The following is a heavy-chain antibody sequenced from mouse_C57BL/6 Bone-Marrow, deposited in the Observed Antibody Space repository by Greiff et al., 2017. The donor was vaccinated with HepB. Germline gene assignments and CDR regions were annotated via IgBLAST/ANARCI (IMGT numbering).Heavy chain of an antibody. CDR3: AKRGDGYYEIMDY. CDR2: IDPNSGGT. V-gene: IGHV1-72*01. Sequence: VKLMESGAELVKPGASVKLSCKASGYTFTSYWMHWVKQRPGRGLEWIGRIDPNSGGTKYNEKFKSKATLTVDKPSSTAYMQLSSLTSEDSAVYYCAKRGDGYYEIMDYWGQGTSVTVSS. CDR1: GYTFTSYW. J-gene: IGHJ4*01. D-gene: IGHD2-3*01.